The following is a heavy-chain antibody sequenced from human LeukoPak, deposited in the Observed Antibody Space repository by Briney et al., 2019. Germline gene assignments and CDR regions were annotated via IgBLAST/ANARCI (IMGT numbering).Heavy chain of an antibody. J-gene: IGHJ6*03. V-gene: IGHV1-69*05. CDR1: GGTFSSYV. Sequence: GASVKVSCKASGGTFSSYVITWVRQAPGQGLEWVGGIIPMFNTPNYAQKFQGRVTITTDESTHTSFMELNSLSSADTAVYYCARDDRHYFYMDVWGKGTTVTVSS. CDR2: IIPMFNTP. CDR3: ARDDRHYFYMDV.